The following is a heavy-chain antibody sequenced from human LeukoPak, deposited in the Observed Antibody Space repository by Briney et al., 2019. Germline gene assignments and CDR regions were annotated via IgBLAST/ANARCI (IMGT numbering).Heavy chain of an antibody. D-gene: IGHD5-18*01. J-gene: IGHJ4*02. V-gene: IGHV4-4*07. CDR3: ARHGYTASHFFLGY. CDR2: IYTTGRA. CDR1: ADSINSYY. Sequence: SETLSLTCTVAADSINSYYWGWVRQPAGRGLEWIGRIYTTGRADYDPSLQSRVTMSVDTSQKQFSLNLRSVTAADTAFYFCARHGYTASHFFLGYWTQGTLVTVSS.